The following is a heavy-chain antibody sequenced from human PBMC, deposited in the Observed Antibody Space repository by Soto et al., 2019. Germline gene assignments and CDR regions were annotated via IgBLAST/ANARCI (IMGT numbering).Heavy chain of an antibody. V-gene: IGHV3-11*03. CDR1: GFSISDHY. CDR2: SSNSGTFT. J-gene: IGHJ4*02. D-gene: IGHD3-10*02. Sequence: NPGGSLRLSCAASGFSISDHYMSWIRQAPGKGLEWVSYSSNSGTFTKYADSVKGRFSISRGNAKNSLYLEINSLRGEDTAIYYCARSGDNYNVLDYWGQGTPVTVSS. CDR3: ARSGDNYNVLDY.